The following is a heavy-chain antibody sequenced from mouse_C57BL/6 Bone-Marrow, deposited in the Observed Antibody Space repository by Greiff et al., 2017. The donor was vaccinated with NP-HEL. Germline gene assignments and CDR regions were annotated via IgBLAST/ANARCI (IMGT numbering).Heavy chain of an antibody. J-gene: IGHJ4*01. CDR3: ARDRGSSLSYYAMDY. Sequence: VHVKQSGPELVKPGASVKISCKASGYSFTGYYMNWVKQSPEKSLEWIGEINPSTGGTTYNQKFKAKATLTVDKSSSTAYMQLKSLTSEDSAVYYCARDRGSSLSYYAMDYWGQGTSVTVSS. V-gene: IGHV1-42*01. D-gene: IGHD1-1*01. CDR2: INPSTGGT. CDR1: GYSFTGYY.